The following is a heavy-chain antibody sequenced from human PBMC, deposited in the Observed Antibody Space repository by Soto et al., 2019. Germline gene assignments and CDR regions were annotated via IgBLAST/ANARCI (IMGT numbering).Heavy chain of an antibody. D-gene: IGHD1-1*01. CDR1: GDTFSSYA. CDR3: ATLRKDWNDVHFWGY. V-gene: IGHV1-69*13. CDR2: IIPIFGTA. Sequence: SVKVSCKASGDTFSSYAISWVRQAPGQGLEWMGGIIPIFGTANYAQKFPGRVTITADESTSTAYMELSRLRSEDTAVDYCATLRKDWNDVHFWGYWGQVTLVTVSS. J-gene: IGHJ4*02.